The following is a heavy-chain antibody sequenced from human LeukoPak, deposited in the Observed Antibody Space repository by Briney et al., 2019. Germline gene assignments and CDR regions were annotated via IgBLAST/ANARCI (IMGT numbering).Heavy chain of an antibody. J-gene: IGHJ4*02. Sequence: PSETLSLTCTVSGDSISYDYWSWIRQPPGMGLEWIGYMYNGGRTNYNPSLKSRVTISGDTSKNQFSLKLSSVTAADTAVYYCARDLGAWGGYFDYWGQGTLVTVSS. V-gene: IGHV4-59*01. D-gene: IGHD7-27*01. CDR2: MYNGGRT. CDR3: ARDLGAWGGYFDY. CDR1: GDSISYDY.